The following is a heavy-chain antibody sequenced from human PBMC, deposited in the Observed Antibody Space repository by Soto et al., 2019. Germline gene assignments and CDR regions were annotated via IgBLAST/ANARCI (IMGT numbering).Heavy chain of an antibody. D-gene: IGHD2-15*01. V-gene: IGHV2-5*02. J-gene: IGHJ5*02. Sequence: QITLKESGPTLLQPTQTLTLTCTFSGFSLTTSGVGVGWIRQPPGKALEWLALIYWDDDKRYSPSLHSRLTITKDTSKNQVVLTMTNMGPVDTATYYCAPTFPRHTAGSSGGSFPPAFDTWGQGTLVTVSS. CDR3: APTFPRHTAGSSGGSFPPAFDT. CDR2: IYWDDDK. CDR1: GFSLTTSGVG.